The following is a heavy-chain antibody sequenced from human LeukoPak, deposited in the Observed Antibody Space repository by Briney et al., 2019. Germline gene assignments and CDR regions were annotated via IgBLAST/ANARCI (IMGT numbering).Heavy chain of an antibody. V-gene: IGHV4-59*01. CDR2: IYYSGST. CDR1: GGSISSYY. J-gene: IGHJ5*02. Sequence: PSETLSLTCTISGGSISSYYWSWIRQPPGKGLEWIGYIYYSGSTNYNPSLKSRVTISVDTSKNQFSLKVSSVTAADTAVYYCARASPSHNWFDPWGQGTLVTVSS. CDR3: ARASPSHNWFDP.